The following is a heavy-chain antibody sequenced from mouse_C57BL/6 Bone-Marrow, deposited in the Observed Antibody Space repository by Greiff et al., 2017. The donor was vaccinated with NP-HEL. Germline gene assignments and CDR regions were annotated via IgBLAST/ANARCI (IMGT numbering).Heavy chain of an antibody. CDR2: ISSGSSTI. V-gene: IGHV5-17*01. CDR1: GFTFSDYG. CDR3: ARRELGRPLFDY. J-gene: IGHJ2*01. Sequence: EVQLQQSGGGLVKPGGSLKLSCAASGFTFSDYGMHWVRQAPEKGLEWVAYISSGSSTIYYADTVKGRFTISSDNATNTLFLQMTSLRSEDTAMYYCARRELGRPLFDYWGQGTTLTVSS. D-gene: IGHD4-1*01.